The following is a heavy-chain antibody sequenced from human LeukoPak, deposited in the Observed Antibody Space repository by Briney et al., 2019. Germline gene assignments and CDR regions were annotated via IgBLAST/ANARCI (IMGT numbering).Heavy chain of an antibody. CDR2: ISSSGSTI. Sequence: PGGSLRLSCAASGFTFSSYEMNWVRQAPGKGLEWVSYISSSGSTIYYADSVKGRFTISRDNAKNSLYLQMNSLRAEDTAVCYCAREGYYGSVSDYWGQGTLVTVSS. D-gene: IGHD3-10*01. CDR3: AREGYYGSVSDY. CDR1: GFTFSSYE. V-gene: IGHV3-48*03. J-gene: IGHJ4*02.